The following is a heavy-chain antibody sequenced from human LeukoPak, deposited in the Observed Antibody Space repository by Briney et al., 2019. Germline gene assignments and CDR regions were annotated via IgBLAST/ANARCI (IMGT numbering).Heavy chain of an antibody. CDR1: GYTFTNYA. D-gene: IGHD1-26*01. Sequence: GRSLRLSCAASGYTFTNYAMHWVRQAPGQRLEWMGWINAGNGNTRYSQKFQGRVTITRDTSASTAYMELSSLRSEDTAVYYCASFIGADYWGQGTLVTVSS. V-gene: IGHV1-3*01. CDR2: INAGNGNT. J-gene: IGHJ4*02. CDR3: ASFIGADY.